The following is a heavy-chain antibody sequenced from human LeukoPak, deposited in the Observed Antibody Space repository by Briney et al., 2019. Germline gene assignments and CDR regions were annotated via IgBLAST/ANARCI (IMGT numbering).Heavy chain of an antibody. J-gene: IGHJ6*03. Sequence: SETLSLTCTVSGGSISSYYWSWIRQPPGKGLEWIGYIYTSGSTNYNPSLKSRVTISVDTSKNQFSLKLSSVTAADTAVCYCARITDFWSGSGYMDVWGKGTTVTVSS. V-gene: IGHV4-4*09. D-gene: IGHD3-3*01. CDR1: GGSISSYY. CDR2: IYTSGST. CDR3: ARITDFWSGSGYMDV.